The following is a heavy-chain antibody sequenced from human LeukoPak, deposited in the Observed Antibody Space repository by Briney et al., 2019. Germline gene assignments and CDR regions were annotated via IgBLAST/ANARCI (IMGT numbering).Heavy chain of an antibody. J-gene: IGHJ6*03. CDR1: GSTLSDYY. D-gene: IGHD3-22*01. CDR3: ARDGAYDSSGYYSRPGYYYYYMDV. CDR2: IISSGGAI. Sequence: PGGSLRLSCAASGSTLSDYYMSWIRQAPGKGLEWVSYIISSGGAIYYADSVKGRFTISRDNAKNSLYLQMNSLRAEDTAVYYCARDGAYDSSGYYSRPGYYYYYMDVWGKGTTVTISS. V-gene: IGHV3-11*01.